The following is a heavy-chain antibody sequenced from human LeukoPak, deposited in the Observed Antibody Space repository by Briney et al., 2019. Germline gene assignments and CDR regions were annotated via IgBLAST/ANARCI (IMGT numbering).Heavy chain of an antibody. D-gene: IGHD5-24*01. V-gene: IGHV5-51*01. CDR3: ATVKKGYNTDAFDF. J-gene: IGHJ3*01. CDR1: GYSFTNYW. CDR2: IYPGDSDT. Sequence: GESLKISCKGSGYSFTNYWIGWVRQMPGKGLEWMGTIYPGDSDTRYSPSFQGQVTISADKSITTAYLQWSSLKASDTAIYYCATVKKGYNTDAFDFCGQGTMVTVSS.